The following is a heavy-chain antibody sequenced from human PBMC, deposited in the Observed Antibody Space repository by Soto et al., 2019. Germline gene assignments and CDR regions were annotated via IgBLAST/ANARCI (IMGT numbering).Heavy chain of an antibody. Sequence: LSLTCTVSGGSISSGDYYWSWIRQPPGKVLEWIGYIYYSGSAHYNPSLKSRVTISVDMSKNQFSLKLSSVTAADTAVYYCARVARDSSDAFDIWGQGTMVTVSS. CDR2: IYYSGSA. J-gene: IGHJ3*02. CDR3: ARVARDSSDAFDI. D-gene: IGHD3-22*01. V-gene: IGHV4-30-4*01. CDR1: GGSISSGDYY.